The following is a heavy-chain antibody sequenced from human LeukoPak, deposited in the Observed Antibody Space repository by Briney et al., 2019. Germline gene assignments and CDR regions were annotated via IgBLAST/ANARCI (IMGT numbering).Heavy chain of an antibody. CDR1: GYTFTGYY. CDR2: INPNSGGT. CDR3: ARGVRYSSGWYNFDY. D-gene: IGHD6-19*01. V-gene: IGHV1-2*02. J-gene: IGHJ4*02. Sequence: ASVKVSCKAFGYTFTGYYMHWVRQAPGQGLEWMGWINPNSGGTNYAQKFQGRVTMTRDTSISTAYMELSRLRSDDTAVYYCARGVRYSSGWYNFDYWGQGTLVTVSS.